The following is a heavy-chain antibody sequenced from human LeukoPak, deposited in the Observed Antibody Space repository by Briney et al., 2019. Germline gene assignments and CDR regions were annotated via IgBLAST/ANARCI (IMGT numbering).Heavy chain of an antibody. Sequence: SETLSLTCTVSVGSIRSSYYYWGWIRQPPGKGLEWIGSIYDSGSTYYNPSLKSRVTISVDTSMNHFSLKLSFVTTANTAVYYCARALGYCSGGSCTRGYNWFDPWGQGTLVTVPS. D-gene: IGHD2-15*01. CDR1: VGSIRSSYYY. V-gene: IGHV4-39*02. J-gene: IGHJ5*02. CDR2: IYDSGST. CDR3: ARALGYCSGGSCTRGYNWFDP.